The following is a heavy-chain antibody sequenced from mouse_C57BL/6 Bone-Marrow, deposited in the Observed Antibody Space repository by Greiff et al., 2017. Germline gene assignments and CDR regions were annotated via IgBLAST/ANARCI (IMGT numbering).Heavy chain of an antibody. V-gene: IGHV5-4*03. CDR1: GFTFSSYA. J-gene: IGHJ3*01. D-gene: IGHD1-1*01. CDR3: ARVLYYYGSSFAY. CDR2: ISDGGSYT. Sequence: EVMLVESGGGLVKPGGSLKLSCAASGFTFSSYAMSWVRQTPEKRLEWVATISDGGSYTYYPDNVKGRFTISRDNAKNNLYLQMGHLKSEDTAMYYCARVLYYYGSSFAYWGQGTLVTVSA.